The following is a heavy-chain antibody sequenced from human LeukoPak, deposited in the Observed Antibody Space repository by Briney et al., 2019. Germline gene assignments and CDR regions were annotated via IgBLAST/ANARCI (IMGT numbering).Heavy chain of an antibody. CDR1: GFTFTSYS. D-gene: IGHD3-10*01. V-gene: IGHV3-23*01. J-gene: IGHJ4*02. Sequence: GGSLRLSCAASGFTFTSYSMNWVRQAPGKGLEWVSTISGSGGSTYYADSVKGRFTISRDNSKNTLYLQMNSLRAEDTAVYYCAKGNTVRGVPYYFDYWGQGTLVTVSS. CDR3: AKGNTVRGVPYYFDY. CDR2: ISGSGGST.